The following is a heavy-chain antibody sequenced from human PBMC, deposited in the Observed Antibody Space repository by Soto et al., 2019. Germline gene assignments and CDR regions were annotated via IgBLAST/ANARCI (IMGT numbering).Heavy chain of an antibody. CDR3: VRSARGLFGIIIEGSNWLDP. V-gene: IGHV1-46*01. CDR1: ADTFTSYY. Sequence: GAAVKVSCKAPADTFTSYYIHWVRQAPGQGRAGVGIINHNGGSTRIAQTFQGRITMTTDTYTRTVSVYLSRLRADGTHVYYCVRSARGLFGIIIEGSNWLDPWGQGSLVTVSS. J-gene: IGHJ5*02. CDR2: INHNGGST. D-gene: IGHD3-10*02.